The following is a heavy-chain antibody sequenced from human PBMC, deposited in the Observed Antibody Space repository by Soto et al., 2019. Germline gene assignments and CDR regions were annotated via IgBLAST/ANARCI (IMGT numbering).Heavy chain of an antibody. J-gene: IGHJ3*02. V-gene: IGHV1-69*13. D-gene: IGHD6-19*01. CDR2: IIPIFGTA. CDR3: ARESSGLNDAFDI. Sequence: SVKVSCKASGGTFSSYAISWVRQAPGQGLEWMGGIIPIFGTANYAQKFQGRVTITADESTSTAYMELSSLRSEDTAVYYCARESSGLNDAFDIWGQGTMVTVSS. CDR1: GGTFSSYA.